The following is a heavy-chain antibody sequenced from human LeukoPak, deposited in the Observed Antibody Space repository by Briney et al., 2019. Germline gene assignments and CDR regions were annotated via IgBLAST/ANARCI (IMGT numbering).Heavy chain of an antibody. Sequence: SGGSLRLSCAASGFTFSSYSMNWVRQAPGKGLEWVSSISSSYIYYADSVKGRFTISRDNAKNSLYLQMNSLRAEDTAVYYCARGTRGYCSGGSCYSGYYYGMDVWGQGTTVTVSS. CDR3: ARGTRGYCSGGSCYSGYYYGMDV. CDR1: GFTFSSYS. CDR2: ISSSYI. J-gene: IGHJ6*02. D-gene: IGHD2-15*01. V-gene: IGHV3-21*01.